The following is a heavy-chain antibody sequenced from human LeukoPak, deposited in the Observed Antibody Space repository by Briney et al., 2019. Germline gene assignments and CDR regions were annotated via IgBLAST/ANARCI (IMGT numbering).Heavy chain of an antibody. CDR1: GFSFSTYS. J-gene: IGHJ4*02. D-gene: IGHD3-10*01. Sequence: GESLKISCAASGFSFSTYSMNWVRQAPGKGLEWVSSISSSGSYIYYADSVKGRFTISRDNANNSLYLQMNSLRAEDTAVYYCARVGFREYYFDYWGQGTLVTVSS. CDR3: ARVGFREYYFDY. CDR2: ISSSGSYI. V-gene: IGHV3-21*01.